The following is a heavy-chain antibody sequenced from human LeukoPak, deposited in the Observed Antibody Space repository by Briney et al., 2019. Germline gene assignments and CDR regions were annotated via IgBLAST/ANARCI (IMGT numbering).Heavy chain of an antibody. CDR3: ARGCTSCYRADGFDV. CDR1: GGSISSGDYY. J-gene: IGHJ3*01. V-gene: IGHV4-30-4*08. D-gene: IGHD2-2*02. CDR2: IYYSGST. Sequence: SQTLPLTCSVSGGSISSGDYYWSWIRQPPGKGLEWIGNIYYSGSTYYNPSLKSRVTISLDTSKNQFSLKLSSVTAADTAVYYCARGCTSCYRADGFDVWGQGTMVTVSS.